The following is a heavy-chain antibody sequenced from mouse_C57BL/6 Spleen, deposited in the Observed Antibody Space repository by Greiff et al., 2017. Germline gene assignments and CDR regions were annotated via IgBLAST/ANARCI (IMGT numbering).Heavy chain of an antibody. D-gene: IGHD3-2*02. J-gene: IGHJ3*01. Sequence: EVKLMESGPGLVKPSQSLSLTCSVTGYSITSGYYWNWIRQFPGNKLEWMGYISYDGSNNYNPSLKNRISITRDTSKNQFFLKLNSVTTEDTATYYCARQLRLPSWFAYWGQGTLVTVSA. CDR2: ISYDGSN. V-gene: IGHV3-6*01. CDR1: GYSITSGYY. CDR3: ARQLRLPSWFAY.